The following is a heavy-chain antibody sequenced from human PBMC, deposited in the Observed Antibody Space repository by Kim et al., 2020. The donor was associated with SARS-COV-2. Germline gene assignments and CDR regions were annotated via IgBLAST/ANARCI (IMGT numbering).Heavy chain of an antibody. CDR1: GGSFSGYY. D-gene: IGHD2-15*01. V-gene: IGHV4-34*01. J-gene: IGHJ4*02. CDR2: INHSGST. CDR3: ARGVGAVVVVAAPSFDY. Sequence: SETLSLTCAVYGGSFSGYYWSWIRQPPGKGLEWIVEINHSGSTNYNPSLKSRVTISVDTSKNQFSLKLSSVTAADTAVYYCARGVGAVVVVAAPSFDYWGQGTLVTVSS.